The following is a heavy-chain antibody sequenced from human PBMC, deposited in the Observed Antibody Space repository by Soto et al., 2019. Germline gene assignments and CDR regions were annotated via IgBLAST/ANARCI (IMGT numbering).Heavy chain of an antibody. CDR3: ARVKRITIFGVVTSPYNWFDP. D-gene: IGHD3-3*01. V-gene: IGHV4-34*01. J-gene: IGHJ5*02. CDR1: GGSFSGYY. Sequence: QVQLQQWGAGLLKPSETLSLTCAVYGGSFSGYYWSWIRQPPGKGLGWIGEINHSGSTNYNPSLKSRVTISVDTSKNQFSLKLSSVTAADTAVYYCARVKRITIFGVVTSPYNWFDPWGQGTLVTVSS. CDR2: INHSGST.